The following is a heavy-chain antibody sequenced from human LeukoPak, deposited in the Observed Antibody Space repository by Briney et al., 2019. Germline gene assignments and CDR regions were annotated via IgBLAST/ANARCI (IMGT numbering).Heavy chain of an antibody. CDR1: GFTFSSYG. V-gene: IGHV3-30*02. Sequence: GGSLRLSCAASGFTFSSYGMHWVRQAPGKGLEWVAFIRYDGSNKYYADSVKGRFTISRDNSKNTLYLQMNSLRAEDTAVYYCAKEERWLRLLDYWGQGTLVTVSS. CDR3: AKEERWLRLLDY. CDR2: IRYDGSNK. J-gene: IGHJ4*02. D-gene: IGHD5-24*01.